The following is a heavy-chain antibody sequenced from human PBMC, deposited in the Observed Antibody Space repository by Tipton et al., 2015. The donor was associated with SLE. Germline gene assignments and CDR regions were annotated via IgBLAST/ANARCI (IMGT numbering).Heavy chain of an antibody. V-gene: IGHV4-34*01. CDR3: ASASNWNYYYFDY. CDR2: INHSGST. CDR1: GGSFSGYY. D-gene: IGHD1-7*01. J-gene: IGHJ4*02. Sequence: TLSLTCAVYGGSFSGYYWSWIRQPPGKGLEWIGEINHSGSTNYNPSLKSRVTISVDTSKNQFSLKLSSVTAADTAVYYCASASNWNYYYFDYWGQGTLVTVSS.